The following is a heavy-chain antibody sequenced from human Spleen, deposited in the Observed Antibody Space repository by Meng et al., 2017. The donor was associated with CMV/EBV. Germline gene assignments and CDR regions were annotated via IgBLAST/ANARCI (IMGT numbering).Heavy chain of an antibody. J-gene: IGHJ1*01. V-gene: IGHV1-2*02. CDR2: INPSSGGT. CDR1: GYTFTGYY. CDR3: ARADCSSTSCYWYFQH. Sequence: ASVKVSCKASGYTFTGYYMHWVRQAPGQGLEWMGWINPSSGGTNYAQKFQGRVTMTRDTSISTAYMELSRLRSDDTAVYYCARADCSSTSCYWYFQHWGQGTLVTVSS. D-gene: IGHD2-2*01.